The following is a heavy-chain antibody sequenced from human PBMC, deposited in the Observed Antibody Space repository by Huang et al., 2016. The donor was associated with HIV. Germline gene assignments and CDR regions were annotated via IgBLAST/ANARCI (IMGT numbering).Heavy chain of an antibody. V-gene: IGHV3-23*01. CDR3: AKGSITMIVVVISFDY. D-gene: IGHD3-22*01. J-gene: IGHJ4*02. Sequence: EVQLLESGGGLVQPGGSLRLSCAASGFPFSSYALSWVRQAPGKGLEWVSAIRGSGGSTYYADSVKGRFTISRDNSKNTLYLQMNSLRAEETAVYYCAKGSITMIVVVISFDYWGQGTLVTVSS. CDR1: GFPFSSYA. CDR2: IRGSGGST.